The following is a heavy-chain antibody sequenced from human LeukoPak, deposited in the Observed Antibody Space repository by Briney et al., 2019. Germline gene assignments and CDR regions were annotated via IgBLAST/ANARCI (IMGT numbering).Heavy chain of an antibody. V-gene: IGHV3-23*01. CDR2: ISGSGGST. J-gene: IGHJ4*02. CDR3: AKYDYGSGSYYVDY. Sequence: PGGSLRLSCAASGFTFSSYAMSWVRQAPGKGLEWVSAISGSGGSTYYADSVKGRFTISRDNSKNTLYLQMNSLRAEDTAVYYCAKYDYGSGSYYVDYWGQGTLVTVSS. CDR1: GFTFSSYA. D-gene: IGHD3-10*01.